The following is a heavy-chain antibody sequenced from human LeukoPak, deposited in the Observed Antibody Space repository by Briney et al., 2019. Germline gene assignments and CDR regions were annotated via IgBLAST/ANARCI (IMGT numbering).Heavy chain of an antibody. D-gene: IGHD2-2*02. J-gene: IGHJ3*02. Sequence: GGSLRLSCAASGFTFSSYAMHWVRQAPGKGLEWVAVISYDGSNKYYADSVKGRFTISRDNSKNTLYLQMNSLRAEDTAVYYCARESDVVVPAAIDAFDIWGQGTMVTVSS. V-gene: IGHV3-30-3*01. CDR2: ISYDGSNK. CDR3: ARESDVVVPAAIDAFDI. CDR1: GFTFSSYA.